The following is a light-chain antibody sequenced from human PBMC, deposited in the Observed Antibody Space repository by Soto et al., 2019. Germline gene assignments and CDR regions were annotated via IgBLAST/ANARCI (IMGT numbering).Light chain of an antibody. Sequence: DIVLTQSPGTLSLSPGERATLSCRASQSVSSSYFAWYQRQPGQAPRLLIYGASTRTASSLERFIGGGSCTAFILPTIGLLYAEFGVFYCWQFHSYRLWTFGQGTKVDIK. J-gene: IGKJ1*01. CDR1: QSVSSSY. CDR3: WQFHSYRLWT. V-gene: IGKV3-20*01. CDR2: GAS.